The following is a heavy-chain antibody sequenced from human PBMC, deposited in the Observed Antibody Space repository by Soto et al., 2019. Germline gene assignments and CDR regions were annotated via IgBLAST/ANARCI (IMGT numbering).Heavy chain of an antibody. D-gene: IGHD6-13*01. CDR3: ARDQGQQLAPDAFDI. CDR1: GFTFSNYG. J-gene: IGHJ3*02. Sequence: QVQLVESGGGVVQPGRSLRLSCAASGFTFSNYGMHWVRQAPGKGLEWVAVIAYDGSNKYYADSVKGRFTISRDNSKNTLYLQMNSLRAEDTAVYYCARDQGQQLAPDAFDIWGQGTMVTVSS. CDR2: IAYDGSNK. V-gene: IGHV3-30*03.